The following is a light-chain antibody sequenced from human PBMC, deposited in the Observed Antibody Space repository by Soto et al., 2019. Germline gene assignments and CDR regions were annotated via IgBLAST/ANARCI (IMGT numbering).Light chain of an antibody. J-gene: IGKJ2*01. V-gene: IGKV3-15*01. Sequence: EIMMSQSPATLSVSPGERATLSCRASQSVSSNLASYQQKPGQAPRLLIYGSYTRATGIPARISGSGSGTEFTFSISRLHTEDFTFYFCQQYNNWPTYTFDNRTKPAI. CDR2: GSY. CDR1: QSVSSN. CDR3: QQYNNWPTYT.